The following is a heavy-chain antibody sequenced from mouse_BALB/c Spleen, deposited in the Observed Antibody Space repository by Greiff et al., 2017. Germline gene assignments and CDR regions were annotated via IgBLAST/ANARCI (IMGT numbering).Heavy chain of an antibody. V-gene: IGHV1S22*01. D-gene: IGHD2-2*01. CDR2: IYPGSGST. Sequence: LQQPGSELVRPGASVKLSCKASGYTFTSYWMHWVKQRPGQGLEWIGNIYPGSGSTNYDEKFKSKATLTVDTSSSTAYMQLSSLTSEDSAVYYCTRDGYGGWFAYWGQGTLVTVSA. CDR1: GYTFTSYW. J-gene: IGHJ3*01. CDR3: TRDGYGGWFAY.